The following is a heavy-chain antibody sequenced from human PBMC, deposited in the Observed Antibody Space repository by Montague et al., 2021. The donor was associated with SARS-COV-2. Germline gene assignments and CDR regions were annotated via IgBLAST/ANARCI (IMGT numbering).Heavy chain of an antibody. CDR2: ISSGGDTI. J-gene: IGHJ4*02. CDR1: GFTFSRYE. Sequence: SLRLSCAASGFTFSRYEIHWVRQAPGKGLEWISYISSGGDTIYYTDSVKGRFTVSRDNAKYSLYLQMNSLRAEDTAVYYCAKDGYGDYGHDFDFWGQGTLVTVSS. V-gene: IGHV3-48*03. D-gene: IGHD4-17*01. CDR3: AKDGYGDYGHDFDF.